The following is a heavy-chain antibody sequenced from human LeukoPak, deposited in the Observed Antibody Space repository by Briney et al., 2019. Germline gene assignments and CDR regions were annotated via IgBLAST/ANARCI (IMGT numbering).Heavy chain of an antibody. CDR1: GFTFRSHA. J-gene: IGHJ4*02. CDR2: IYENGGTT. CDR3: AKDFRIGYSAHFDY. Sequence: GGSLRLSCVGSGFTFRSHAMSWVRQAPEKGLEFVSSIYENGGTTYYADSVKGRFSISRDNSKNTLYLQMDSLRGEDTAVHYCAKDFRIGYSAHFDYWGQGALVTVSS. D-gene: IGHD2-21*01. V-gene: IGHV3-23*01.